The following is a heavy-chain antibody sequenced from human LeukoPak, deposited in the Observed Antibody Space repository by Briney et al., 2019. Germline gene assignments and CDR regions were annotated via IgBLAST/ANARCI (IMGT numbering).Heavy chain of an antibody. V-gene: IGHV1-46*01. J-gene: IGHJ4*02. CDR3: ARVASYDSSAYYGD. Sequence: ASVKVSCKASGYTLTNYYMHWVRHTPGQGLEWMGIINPSGGSTRYAQKFQGRVTMSRDTSTNTVYMELSSLRSEDTAMYYCARVASYDSSAYYGDWGQGTLVTVSS. CDR2: INPSGGST. CDR1: GYTLTNYY. D-gene: IGHD3-22*01.